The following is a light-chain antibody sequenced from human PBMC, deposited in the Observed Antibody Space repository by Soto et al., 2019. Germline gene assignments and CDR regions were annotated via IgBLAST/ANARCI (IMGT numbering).Light chain of an antibody. CDR3: QKYNSAPWT. V-gene: IGKV1-39*01. J-gene: IGKJ1*01. CDR2: AAS. Sequence: IQLTQSPSSLSASVGDRVTITCRTSQNVNRYLNWYQEQPGKAPKLLIYAASILQSGVPSRFSGSGSGTDFTLAISSLQPEDFTTYYCQKYNSAPWTFGQGTKVEIK. CDR1: QNVNRY.